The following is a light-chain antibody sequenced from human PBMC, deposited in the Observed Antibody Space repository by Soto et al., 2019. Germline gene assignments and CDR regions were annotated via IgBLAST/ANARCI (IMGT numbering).Light chain of an antibody. CDR3: GSITRSSTSV. Sequence: QSGLSHPASVSGSPGQSITISCTGTSSDVGGFEYVSLYQHQPGKAPKLIIYDVTKRPSGVSNRFSGSKSGNTASLTISGIQAEDEGDYYCGSITRSSTSVFGTGTRSPS. J-gene: IGLJ1*01. CDR1: SSDVGGFEY. CDR2: DVT. V-gene: IGLV2-14*01.